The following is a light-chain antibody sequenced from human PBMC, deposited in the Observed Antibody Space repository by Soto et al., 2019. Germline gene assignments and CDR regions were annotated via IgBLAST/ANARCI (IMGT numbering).Light chain of an antibody. Sequence: DMKMNQSPATLPATVVERVTITCRASQSISNSLAWYQQKPGPAPKLLIYRASTLESGVPARFSGSGSETDFTLTISSLEPEDFALYYCRQHHNSPRTFGQGTKV. CDR1: QSISNS. CDR2: RAS. CDR3: RQHHNSPRT. J-gene: IGKJ1*01. V-gene: IGKV1-5*01.